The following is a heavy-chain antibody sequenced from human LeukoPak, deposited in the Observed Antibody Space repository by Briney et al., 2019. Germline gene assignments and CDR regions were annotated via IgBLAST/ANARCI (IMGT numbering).Heavy chain of an antibody. CDR3: ARGGAARLHFQN. CDR1: GGSIRSSYYY. CDR2: IYDSGST. Sequence: SETLSLTCTVSGGSIRSSYYYWGWIRQPPGKGLEWIGSIYDSGSTYYNPSLKSRVTISVDTSKNQFSLKLNSVTAADTAVYYCARGGAARLHFQNWGQGTLVIVSS. J-gene: IGHJ1*01. V-gene: IGHV4-39*01. D-gene: IGHD6-6*01.